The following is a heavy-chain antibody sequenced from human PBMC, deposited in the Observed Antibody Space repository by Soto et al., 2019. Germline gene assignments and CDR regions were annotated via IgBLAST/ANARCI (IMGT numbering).Heavy chain of an antibody. CDR2: ISSSGSTI. Sequence: GGSLRLSCAASGFTFCSYEMNWVRQAPGKGLEWVSSISSSGSTIYYADSVKGRFSISRDNAKNSLYLQMNSLRAEDTAVYYCARSWGVDCSSTSCYSPWFDPWGQGTLVTFSS. CDR3: ARSWGVDCSSTSCYSPWFDP. D-gene: IGHD2-2*02. J-gene: IGHJ5*02. CDR1: GFTFCSYE. V-gene: IGHV3-48*03.